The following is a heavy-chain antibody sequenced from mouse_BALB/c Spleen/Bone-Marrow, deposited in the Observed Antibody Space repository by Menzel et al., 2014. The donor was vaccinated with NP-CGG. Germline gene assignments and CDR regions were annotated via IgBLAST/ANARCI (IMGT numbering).Heavy chain of an antibody. J-gene: IGHJ4*01. CDR1: GYTFNDYY. Sequence: QVQLKHSGPELVKPGASVKISCKASGYTFNDYYINWVKQKPGQGLEWIGWIYPGSGTTKYNENFKGKATLTVDTSSSTAYIQLSSLTSEDTAVYFCARDCGYVDAMNYWGQGTSVTVSS. D-gene: IGHD1-2*01. CDR2: IYPGSGTT. V-gene: IGHV1-84*02. CDR3: ARDCGYVDAMNY.